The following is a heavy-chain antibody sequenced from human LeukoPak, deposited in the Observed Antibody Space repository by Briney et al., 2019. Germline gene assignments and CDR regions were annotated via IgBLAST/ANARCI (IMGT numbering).Heavy chain of an antibody. Sequence: GGSLRLSCAASGFTFSNYAMHWVRQAPGKGLEWVAAISYDGSNKYYADSVKGRFTISRDNSKHTLYLQMNSLRAEDTAVYYCATNYYDSSGLDYWGQGTLVTVSS. CDR3: ATNYYDSSGLDY. CDR1: GFTFSNYA. V-gene: IGHV3-30-3*01. J-gene: IGHJ4*02. D-gene: IGHD3-22*01. CDR2: ISYDGSNK.